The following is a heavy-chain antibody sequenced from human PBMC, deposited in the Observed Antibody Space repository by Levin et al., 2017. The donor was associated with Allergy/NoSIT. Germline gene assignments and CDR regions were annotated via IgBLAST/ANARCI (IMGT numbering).Heavy chain of an antibody. CDR3: ARETIAAPPYNWFDT. V-gene: IGHV1-2*06. Sequence: ASEKVSCKASGFTFTIYDIHWVRQAPGQGLEWVGRLNPNTGGTDSAQKFMGRVTMTRDTSTTTAFMELTRLRPDDTAIYFCARETIAAPPYNWFDTWGQGALVTVSS. D-gene: IGHD6-13*01. CDR2: LNPNTGGT. J-gene: IGHJ5*02. CDR1: GFTFTIYD.